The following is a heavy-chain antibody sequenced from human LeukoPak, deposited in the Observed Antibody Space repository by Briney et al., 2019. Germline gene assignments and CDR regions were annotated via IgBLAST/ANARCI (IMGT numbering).Heavy chain of an antibody. Sequence: PGGFLRLSCAASGFTFSGYAMNWVRQAPGKGLEWVSAISGSGSTYYADSVKGRFTISRDNSKNTLYLQMNSLRAEDTAVYYCAKDFHASSGYYLDYWGQGTLVTVSS. CDR1: GFTFSGYA. V-gene: IGHV3-23*01. CDR2: ISGSGST. CDR3: AKDFHASSGYYLDY. D-gene: IGHD3-22*01. J-gene: IGHJ4*02.